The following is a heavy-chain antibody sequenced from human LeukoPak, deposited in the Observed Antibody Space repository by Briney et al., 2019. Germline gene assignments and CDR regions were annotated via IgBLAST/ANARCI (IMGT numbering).Heavy chain of an antibody. CDR1: GFTFNTHS. CDR3: VRVSQGDDYFDSTIQGAFDL. Sequence: PGGSVRLSCAASGFTFNTHSMNWVRQAPGKGLEWVSYISSGRSDIHYADSVKGRFTISRDNAQKSLYLQMNSLRVEDTAMYYCVRVSQGDDYFDSTIQGAFDLWGQGRVATVTS. V-gene: IGHV3-21*01. J-gene: IGHJ3*01. D-gene: IGHD3-22*01. CDR2: ISSGRSDI.